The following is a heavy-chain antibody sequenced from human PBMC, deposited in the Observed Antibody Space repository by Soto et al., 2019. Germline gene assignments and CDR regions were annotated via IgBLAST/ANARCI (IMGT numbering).Heavy chain of an antibody. CDR3: ARGYSSSWYFRGWFDP. V-gene: IGHV4-59*01. J-gene: IGHJ5*02. CDR1: GGSISSYY. D-gene: IGHD6-13*01. CDR2: IYYSGST. Sequence: SETLSLTCTVSGGSISSYYWSWIRQPPGKGLEWIGYIYYSGSTNYNPSLKSRVTISVDTSKNQFSLKLSSVTAADTAVYYCARGYSSSWYFRGWFDPWGQGTLVTVS.